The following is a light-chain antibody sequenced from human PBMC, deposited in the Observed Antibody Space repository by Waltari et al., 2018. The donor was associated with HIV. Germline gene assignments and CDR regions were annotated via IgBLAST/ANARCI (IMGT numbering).Light chain of an antibody. V-gene: IGLV3-21*03. CDR1: NVGSKR. CDR2: DDA. J-gene: IGLJ3*02. CDR3: QVWDFTTDHVV. Sequence: SYILTQSPSVSVAPGKTAKISCGGDNVGSKRVHWYQQKSGQAPPLVIYDDAARPSGIPARFSGSNSGNTATLTITRVEVGDEADYYCQVWDFTTDHVVFGGGTKLTVL.